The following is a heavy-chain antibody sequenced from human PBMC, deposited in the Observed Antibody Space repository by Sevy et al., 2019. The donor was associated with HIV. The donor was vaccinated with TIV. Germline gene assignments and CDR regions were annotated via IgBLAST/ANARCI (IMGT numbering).Heavy chain of an antibody. CDR1: GFTFSSYG. D-gene: IGHD3-10*01. CDR2: ISYDGSNN. CDR3: AKDLPIMVRGVAPDY. Sequence: GGSLRLSCAASGFTFSSYGMHWVRQAPGKGLEWVAVISYDGSNNYYADSVKGRFTISRDNSKNTLYLQMNSLRAEDTAVYYCAKDLPIMVRGVAPDYWGQGTLVTVSS. J-gene: IGHJ4*02. V-gene: IGHV3-30*18.